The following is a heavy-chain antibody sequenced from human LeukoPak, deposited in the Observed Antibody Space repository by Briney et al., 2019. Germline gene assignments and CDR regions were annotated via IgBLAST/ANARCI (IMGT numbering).Heavy chain of an antibody. V-gene: IGHV4-39*01. CDR1: GGSISSSSYY. D-gene: IGHD3-10*01. Sequence: PSETLSLTCTVSGGSISSSSYYWGWTRQPPGKGLEWIGSIYYSGSTYYNPSLKSRVTISVDTSKNQFSLKLSSVTAADTAVYYCASQGWTYYYGSGSYYGDWGQGTLVTVSS. CDR3: ASQGWTYYYGSGSYYGD. J-gene: IGHJ4*02. CDR2: IYYSGST.